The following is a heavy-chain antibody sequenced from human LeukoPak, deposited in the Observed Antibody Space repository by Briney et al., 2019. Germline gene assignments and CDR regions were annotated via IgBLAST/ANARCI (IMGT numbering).Heavy chain of an antibody. J-gene: IGHJ4*02. CDR3: ARRGIVVVTYYFDY. V-gene: IGHV4-34*01. D-gene: IGHD3-22*01. CDR1: GGSFSDYY. Sequence: PSETLSLTCAVYGGSFSDYYWSWIRQPPGKGLEWIGEINHSGSTNYNPSLKSRVTISVDTSKNQFSLKLSSMTAADTAVYYCARRGIVVVTYYFDYWGQGTLVTVSS. CDR2: INHSGST.